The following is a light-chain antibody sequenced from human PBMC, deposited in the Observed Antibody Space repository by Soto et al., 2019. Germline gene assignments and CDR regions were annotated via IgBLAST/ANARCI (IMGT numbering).Light chain of an antibody. J-gene: IGKJ5*01. Sequence: DGVMTNTPLSMTVAPGQPASISCTSSQSLLHITGETFLFWYLQNPGQSPQLLIYEVSTRLSGVPDRFSGSGSGTGFTLGISRVETDDVVIYYCMQSTQLPPSFGQGTRLVIE. V-gene: IGKV2D-29*02. CDR1: QSLLHITGETF. CDR2: EVS. CDR3: MQSTQLPPS.